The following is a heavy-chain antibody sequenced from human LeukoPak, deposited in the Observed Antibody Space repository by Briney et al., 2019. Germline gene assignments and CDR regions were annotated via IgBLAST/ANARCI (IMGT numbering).Heavy chain of an antibody. Sequence: GGSLRLSCAASGFTVSSNYMSWVRQAPGKGLEWVSVIYSGGSTYYADSVKGRFTISRDNSKNTVDLQMNSLRAEDTAVYYCASPGETPFDHWGQGTLVTVSS. CDR3: ASPGETPFDH. CDR1: GFTVSSNY. D-gene: IGHD2-21*01. CDR2: IYSGGST. J-gene: IGHJ4*02. V-gene: IGHV3-66*01.